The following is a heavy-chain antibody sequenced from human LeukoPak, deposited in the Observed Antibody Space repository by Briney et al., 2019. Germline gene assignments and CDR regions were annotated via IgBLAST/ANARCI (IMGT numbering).Heavy chain of an antibody. D-gene: IGHD1-26*01. V-gene: IGHV1-69*06. CDR2: VIPIFGTA. CDR1: VGTFSSYA. CDR3: ARGSGSYFSGYYYYYYMDV. J-gene: IGHJ6*03. Sequence: ASVTVSCTASVGTFSSYATSWVRQAPGQGLEWVGGVIPIFGTANYAQKFQGRVTITADKSTSTAYMELSSLRSEDTAVYYCARGSGSYFSGYYYYYYMDVWGKGTTVTVSS.